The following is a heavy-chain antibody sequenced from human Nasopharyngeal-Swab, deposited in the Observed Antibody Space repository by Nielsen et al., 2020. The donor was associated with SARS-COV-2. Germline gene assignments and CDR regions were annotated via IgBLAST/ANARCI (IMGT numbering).Heavy chain of an antibody. CDR3: ARDEAVVAATQISDAFEI. CDR2: IKQDGREK. J-gene: IGHJ3*02. V-gene: IGHV3-7*01. Sequence: WIRQPPGKGLEWVANIKQDGREKYYVDSVKGLFTISRDNAKNSLYLQMNSLRAEDTAVYYCARDEAVVAATQISDAFEIWGQGTMVTVSS. D-gene: IGHD2-15*01.